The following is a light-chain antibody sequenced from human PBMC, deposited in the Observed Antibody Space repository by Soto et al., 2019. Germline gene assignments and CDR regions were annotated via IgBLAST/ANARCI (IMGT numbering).Light chain of an antibody. CDR2: KAS. V-gene: IGKV1-5*03. Sequence: DIEMTQSPSTLSASEGDRVTITCRASQSISSWLAWYQQKPGKAPKLLIYKASSLESGVSSRFSGSGSGTEFTLTISSLQPDDFATYYCQQYNSYSPTFGQGTKVDIK. J-gene: IGKJ1*01. CDR1: QSISSW. CDR3: QQYNSYSPT.